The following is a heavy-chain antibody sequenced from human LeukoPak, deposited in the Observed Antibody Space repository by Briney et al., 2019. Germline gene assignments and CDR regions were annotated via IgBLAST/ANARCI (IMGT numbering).Heavy chain of an antibody. CDR2: ISSRNNVT. D-gene: IGHD2-15*01. J-gene: IGHJ4*02. CDR3: XXAAHSGQSSRYFDY. CDR1: GFIFSTYS. Sequence: GGSLRLSCTASGFIFSTYSLNWVRQAPGEGLEWISYISSRNNVTYYADSVKGRFTISRDNAQKTLFLQMNSLRVEDTAIYYCXXAAHSGQSSRYFDYWGQGILVAVSS. V-gene: IGHV3-48*04.